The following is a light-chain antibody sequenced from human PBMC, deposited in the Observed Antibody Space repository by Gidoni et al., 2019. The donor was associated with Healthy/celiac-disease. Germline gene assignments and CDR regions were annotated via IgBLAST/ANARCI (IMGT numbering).Light chain of an antibody. Sequence: DIQMTQSPSSLSASVGDRVTITCRASQRISSYLNWYQQKPGKAPKLLIYDGSSVQSGVPSRFSGSGSGTDFTLTISSLQPEDFATYYCQQSYSIPITFGQGTRLEIK. CDR2: DGS. J-gene: IGKJ5*01. CDR3: QQSYSIPIT. V-gene: IGKV1-39*01. CDR1: QRISSY.